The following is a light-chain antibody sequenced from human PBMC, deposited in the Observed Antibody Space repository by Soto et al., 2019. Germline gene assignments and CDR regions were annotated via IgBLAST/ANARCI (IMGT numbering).Light chain of an antibody. CDR3: QQYGSSPPYT. CDR2: GSS. V-gene: IGKV3-20*01. CDR1: QSGSGSY. Sequence: EIVLTQSPGTLSLSPGERSSLSCRASQSGSGSYLAWYQQKPGQSPRLLIYGSSDRATGIPDRFSGSGSGTDFTLTISRVEPEDFAVYYCQQYGSSPPYTFGQGTKLEIK. J-gene: IGKJ2*01.